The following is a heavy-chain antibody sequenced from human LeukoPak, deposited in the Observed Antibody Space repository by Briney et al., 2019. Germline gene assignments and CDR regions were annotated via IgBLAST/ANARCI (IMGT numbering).Heavy chain of an antibody. Sequence: EASVKVSCKASGGTFSSYAISWVRQAPGQGLEWMGRIIPILGIANYAQKLQGRVTITADKSTSTAYMELSSLRSEDTAVYYCARSGSTSFAFDIWGQGTMVTVSS. CDR3: ARSGSTSFAFDI. V-gene: IGHV1-69*04. CDR1: GGTFSSYA. CDR2: IIPILGIA. J-gene: IGHJ3*02. D-gene: IGHD2-2*01.